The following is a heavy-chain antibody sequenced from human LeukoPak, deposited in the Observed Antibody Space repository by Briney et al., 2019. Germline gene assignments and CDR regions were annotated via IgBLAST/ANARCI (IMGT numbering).Heavy chain of an antibody. D-gene: IGHD6-13*01. CDR2: VNPNSGGA. V-gene: IGHV1-2*02. CDR1: GYTFTGYY. J-gene: IGHJ6*03. CDR3: ARSSPPTYYHFYYYMDV. Sequence: ASVKVSCKASGYTFTGYYMHWVRQAPGQGLEWMGWVNPNSGGAKYAQNFQGRVIMTTDTSISTAYMELSSLRSDDTAVYYCARSSPPTYYHFYYYMDVWGKGSTVTVSS.